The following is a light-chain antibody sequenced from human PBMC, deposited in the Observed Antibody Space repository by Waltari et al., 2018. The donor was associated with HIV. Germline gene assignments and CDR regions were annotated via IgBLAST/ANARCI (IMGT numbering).Light chain of an antibody. V-gene: IGLV2-23*01. CDR2: EGI. Sequence: QSALTQPASVSGSPGQSITISCTGTSSDVGSYNLVSWYQQHPGKSPKLQSYEGIKRAEGVCNRFSGSKSGNTASLTISGLQAEDEADYYCCSYAGSSTLDVVFGGGTKLTVL. J-gene: IGLJ2*01. CDR3: CSYAGSSTLDVV. CDR1: SSDVGSYNL.